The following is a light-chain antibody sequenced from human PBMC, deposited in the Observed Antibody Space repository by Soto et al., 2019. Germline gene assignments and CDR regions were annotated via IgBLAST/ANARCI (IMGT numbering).Light chain of an antibody. CDR2: EVS. CDR1: SSDVGYYNY. J-gene: IGLJ2*01. CDR3: SSFTSSSTVV. Sequence: QSVLTQPASVSGSPGQSITISCTGTSSDVGYYNYVSWYQQHPGKAPKLLIYEVSKRPSGASNRFSGSRSDHTASLTISGLQAEDEANYYCSSFTSSSTVVFGGGTKVTVL. V-gene: IGLV2-14*01.